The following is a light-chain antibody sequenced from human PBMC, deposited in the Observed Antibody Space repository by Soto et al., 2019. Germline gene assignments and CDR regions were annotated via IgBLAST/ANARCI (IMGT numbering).Light chain of an antibody. V-gene: IGKV3-15*01. J-gene: IGKJ1*01. CDR3: QPYNNWWT. Sequence: EIVMTQSPATLSVSPGERATLSCRASQSVSNNLAWYQKKPGQAPRLLIYGAYTRATGIPARFSGSGSGTEFTLTISSLQSEDFAVYYCQPYNNWWTFGQGTRVEIK. CDR2: GAY. CDR1: QSVSNN.